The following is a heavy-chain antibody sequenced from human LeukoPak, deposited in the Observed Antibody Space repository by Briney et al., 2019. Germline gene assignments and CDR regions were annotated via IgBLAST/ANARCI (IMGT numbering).Heavy chain of an antibody. D-gene: IGHD2-15*01. CDR3: ARGGGYCSGGSCQLDY. V-gene: IGHV1-69*13. CDR2: IIPIFGTA. Sequence: SVRVSCKASGGTFSSYAISWVRQAPGQGLEWMGGIIPIFGTANYAQKFQGRVTITADESTSTAYMELSSLRSEDTAVYYCARGGGYCSGGSCQLDYWGQGTLVTVSS. CDR1: GGTFSSYA. J-gene: IGHJ4*02.